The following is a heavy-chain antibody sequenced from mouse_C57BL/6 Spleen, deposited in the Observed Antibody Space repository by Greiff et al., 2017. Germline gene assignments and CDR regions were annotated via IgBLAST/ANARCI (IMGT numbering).Heavy chain of an antibody. V-gene: IGHV1-81*01. D-gene: IGHD3-2*02. CDR3: ARFPLDSSGYVGY. Sequence: QVQLKQSGAELARPGASVKLSCKASGYTFTSYGISWVKQRTGQGLEWIGEIYPRSGNTYYNEKFKGKATLTADKSSSTAYMELRSLTSEDSAVYFCARFPLDSSGYVGYWGQGTTLTVSS. J-gene: IGHJ2*01. CDR1: GYTFTSYG. CDR2: IYPRSGNT.